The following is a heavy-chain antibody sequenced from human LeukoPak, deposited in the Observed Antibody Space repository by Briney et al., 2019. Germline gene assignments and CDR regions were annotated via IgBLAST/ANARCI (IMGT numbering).Heavy chain of an antibody. CDR2: MNPNSGNT. D-gene: IGHD3-3*01. V-gene: IGHV1-8*01. Sequence: ASVKVSCKAAGYTFTSYDINWVRQAPGQGLEWMGWMNPNSGNTGYAQKFQGRVTMTRNTSISTAYMELSSLRSEDTAVYYCARGSILRFLEWLRPNWFDPWGQGTLVTVSS. CDR3: ARGSILRFLEWLRPNWFDP. CDR1: GYTFTSYD. J-gene: IGHJ5*02.